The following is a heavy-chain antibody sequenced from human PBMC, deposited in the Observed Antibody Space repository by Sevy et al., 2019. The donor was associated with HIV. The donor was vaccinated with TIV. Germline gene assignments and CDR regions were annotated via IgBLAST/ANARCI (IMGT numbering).Heavy chain of an antibody. D-gene: IGHD3-16*01. J-gene: IGHJ6*02. V-gene: IGHV3-11*01. Sequence: GGSLRLSCTASGFTLSDYYMSWIRQAPGKGLQWISYISGSDDSGGDDTIYYADSVKGRFTISRDNAKNSLYLQMSSLRADDTAVYYCARDHVKDGKGADYYYHAMDVWGRRTTVTVSS. CDR2: ISGSDDSGGDDTI. CDR3: ARDHVKDGKGADYYYHAMDV. CDR1: GFTLSDYY.